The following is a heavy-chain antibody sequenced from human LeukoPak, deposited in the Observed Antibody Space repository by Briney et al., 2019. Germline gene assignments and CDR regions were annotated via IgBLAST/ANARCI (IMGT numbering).Heavy chain of an antibody. CDR1: GGSIGDDY. CDR2: IHSGGTT. Sequence: SETLSLTCTVSGGSIGDDYFTWIRQPAGKGLEWIGRIHSGGTTNYNPSLMSRVTLSIDTSKKQISLRLTSMTAADTALYYCARSRGGAFDIWGQGTMVTVSS. V-gene: IGHV4-4*07. J-gene: IGHJ3*02. D-gene: IGHD3-10*01. CDR3: ARSRGGAFDI.